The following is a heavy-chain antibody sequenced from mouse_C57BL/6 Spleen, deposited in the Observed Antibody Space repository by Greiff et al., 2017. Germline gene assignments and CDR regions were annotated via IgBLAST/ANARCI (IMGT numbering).Heavy chain of an antibody. CDR3: ARGGRDYFDY. Sequence: QVQLQQSGPELVKPGASVTLSCKASGYTFTSYDINWVKQRPGQGLEWIGWISPRDGSTTYNEKFKGKATLTVDTSSSTAYMELHSLTSEDSAVYFCARGGRDYFDYWGQGTTLTVSS. V-gene: IGHV1-85*01. CDR2: ISPRDGST. J-gene: IGHJ2*01. CDR1: GYTFTSYD.